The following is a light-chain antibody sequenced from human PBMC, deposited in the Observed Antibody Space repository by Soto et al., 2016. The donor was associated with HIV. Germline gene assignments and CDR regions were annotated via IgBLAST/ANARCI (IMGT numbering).Light chain of an antibody. V-gene: IGKV1-5*03. J-gene: IGKJ2*01. CDR3: QQSDTPPYT. Sequence: DIQMTQFPSTLSASIGDRVTITCRASQSVSVWLAWYQQKPGKAPNLLIFKTSTLEIGVPSRFSGSGSGASFTLRIRSIQPEDSATYFCQQSDTPPYTFGQGTKVQIK. CDR2: KTS. CDR1: QSVSVW.